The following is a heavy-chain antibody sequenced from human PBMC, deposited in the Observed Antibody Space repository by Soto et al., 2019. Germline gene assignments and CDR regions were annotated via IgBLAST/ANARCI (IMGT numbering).Heavy chain of an antibody. Sequence: EMQLEESGGGLLQPGGSRRLSCEASGFSFTNHWMSWVRQAPGKGLEWLANIKQDGGETYYLESVKGRFSISRDNAKDSVYLQMSGLRAEDTAVYYCARHGFHRDALDLWGQGTLVTVSS. V-gene: IGHV3-7*03. D-gene: IGHD2-2*03. CDR3: ARHGFHRDALDL. CDR2: IKQDGGET. CDR1: GFSFTNHW. J-gene: IGHJ3*01.